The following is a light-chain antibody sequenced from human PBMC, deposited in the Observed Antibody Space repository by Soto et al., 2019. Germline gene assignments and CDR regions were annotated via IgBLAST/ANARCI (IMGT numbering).Light chain of an antibody. J-gene: IGKJ1*01. Sequence: EIVLTQSPDTLSVSPGETATISCRASQSVSNNVAWYQQKPGQAPRLLIYDASNRATGIPARFSGSGSGTDFTLTISSLEPEDFAIYYCQHYNNWPPWTFGQGTKVDI. V-gene: IGKV3D-15*01. CDR1: QSVSNN. CDR3: QHYNNWPPWT. CDR2: DAS.